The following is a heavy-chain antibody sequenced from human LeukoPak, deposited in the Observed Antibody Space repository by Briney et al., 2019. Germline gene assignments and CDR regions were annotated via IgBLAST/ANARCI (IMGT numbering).Heavy chain of an antibody. J-gene: IGHJ4*02. V-gene: IGHV3-7*03. Sequence: GGSLRLSCAASGFTFSSDWMVWVRQAPGKGLEWVTNIKPDGGEKYYVDSVRGRFTVSRDNSKNTLYLQMNSLRAEDTAVYYCALQNDSSPFDYWGQGTLVTVSS. CDR2: IKPDGGEK. D-gene: IGHD3-22*01. CDR3: ALQNDSSPFDY. CDR1: GFTFSSDW.